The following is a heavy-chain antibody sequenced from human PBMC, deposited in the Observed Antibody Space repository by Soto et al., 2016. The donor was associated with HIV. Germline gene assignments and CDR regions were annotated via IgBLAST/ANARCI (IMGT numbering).Heavy chain of an antibody. CDR2: IKSKNDGGTI. J-gene: IGHJ3*02. V-gene: IGHV3-15*01. CDR1: GITFSKAW. CDR3: TTDGYTYGMHNDAFDI. Sequence: EVQLVESGGGLVQPGGSLRLSCAASGITFSKAWMSWVRQAPGKGLEWIGRIKSKNDGGTIDYAAPVKGRITISRDDSRNTLFLQVNSLKIEDTAVYYCTTDGYTYGMHNDAFDIWGQGTMVTVS. D-gene: IGHD5-18*01.